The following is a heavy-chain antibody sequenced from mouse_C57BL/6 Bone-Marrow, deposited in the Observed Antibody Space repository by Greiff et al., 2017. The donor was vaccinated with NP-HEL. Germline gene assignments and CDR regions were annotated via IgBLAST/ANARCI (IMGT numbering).Heavy chain of an antibody. J-gene: IGHJ2*01. CDR3: ARHYYGSSHDY. CDR2: ISSGGSYT. D-gene: IGHD1-1*01. V-gene: IGHV5-6*01. CDR1: GFTFSSYG. Sequence: EVKLVESGGDLVKPGGSLKLSCAASGFTFSSYGMSWVRQTPDKRLEWVATISSGGSYTYYPDSLKGRFTISRDNAKNTLYLQMSSLKSEDTAMYYCARHYYGSSHDYWGQGTALTVSA.